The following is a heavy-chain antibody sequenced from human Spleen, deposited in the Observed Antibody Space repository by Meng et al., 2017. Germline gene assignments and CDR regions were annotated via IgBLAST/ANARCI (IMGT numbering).Heavy chain of an antibody. D-gene: IGHD3-22*01. CDR1: GFTLSNCG. CDR3: LIDHDSSAYSFKL. V-gene: IGHV3-23*04. Sequence: EVWLVESGGGLVTPGGSLRLSCATSGFTLSNCGMNWVRQAPGKGLEWLSTISSNGANTHYADSVKGRFTISRDNSKGTLFLQMNNLRAEDTALYHCLIDHDSSAYSFKLWGQGTLVTVSS. J-gene: IGHJ4*02. CDR2: ISSNGANT.